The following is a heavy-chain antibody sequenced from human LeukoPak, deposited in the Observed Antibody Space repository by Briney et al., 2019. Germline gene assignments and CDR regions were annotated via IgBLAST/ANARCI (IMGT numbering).Heavy chain of an antibody. J-gene: IGHJ6*04. V-gene: IGHV1-2*04. D-gene: IGHD3-10*01. CDR2: INPNSGGT. CDR3: ARSTGSGSMGKDYYYYGMDV. CDR1: GYTFTGYY. Sequence: ASVKVSCKASGYTFTGYYMHWVRQAPGQGLEWMGWINPNSGGTNYAQKFQGWVTMTRDTSISPAYMELSRLRSDDTAVYYCARSTGSGSMGKDYYYYGMDVWGKGTTVTVSS.